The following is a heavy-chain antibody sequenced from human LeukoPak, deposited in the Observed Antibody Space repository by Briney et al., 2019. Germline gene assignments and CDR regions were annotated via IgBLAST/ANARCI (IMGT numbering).Heavy chain of an antibody. Sequence: ASVKFSCKVSGYTLTELSMHWVRQAPGKGLEWMGGFDPEDGETIYAQKFQGRVTMTEDTSTDTAYMELSSLRSEDTAVYYCATTPKHKAVGTFDYWGQGTLVTVSS. CDR2: FDPEDGET. D-gene: IGHD4-23*01. CDR1: GYTLTELS. CDR3: ATTPKHKAVGTFDY. V-gene: IGHV1-24*01. J-gene: IGHJ4*02.